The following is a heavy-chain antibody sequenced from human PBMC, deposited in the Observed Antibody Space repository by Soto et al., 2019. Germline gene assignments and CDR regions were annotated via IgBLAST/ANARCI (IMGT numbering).Heavy chain of an antibody. V-gene: IGHV1-58*01. CDR3: AADATAWQQMVPSDY. Sequence: SVKVSCKASGLTFTSSAFQWVRQARGQRLEWIGWIAVGSGYTNYAQRFQDRVTLTRDMSTATTYMELSRLTSEDTAIYYCAADATAWQQMVPSDYWGQGTLVTVSS. CDR2: IAVGSGYT. CDR1: GLTFTSSA. D-gene: IGHD2-8*01. J-gene: IGHJ4*02.